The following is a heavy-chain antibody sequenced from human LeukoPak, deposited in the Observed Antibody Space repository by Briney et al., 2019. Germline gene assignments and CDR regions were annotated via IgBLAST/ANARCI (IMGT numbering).Heavy chain of an antibody. V-gene: IGHV1-46*01. J-gene: IGHJ4*02. Sequence: GASVKVSCKASGYTFTNYHMHWVRQAPGQGLEWMGMITPSGGSTNYAQKFQGRVTMTRDMSTSTVYMELSSLRSEDTAVYYCARVGGWYRYFFDYWGQGTLLTVSS. D-gene: IGHD6-19*01. CDR1: GYTFTNYH. CDR3: ARVGGWYRYFFDY. CDR2: ITPSGGST.